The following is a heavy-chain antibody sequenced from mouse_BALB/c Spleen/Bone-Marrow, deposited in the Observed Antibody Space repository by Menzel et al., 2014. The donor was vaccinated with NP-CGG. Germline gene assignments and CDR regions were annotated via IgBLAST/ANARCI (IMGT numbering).Heavy chain of an antibody. J-gene: IGHJ2*01. CDR2: IFPGTGTT. V-gene: IGHV1S132*01. Sequence: VQLQQSGAVLVKPGASVKLSCKTSGYTFTSYWIQWVKQRPGQGLGWIGEIFPGTGTTYYNEKFKGKATLTIDTSSSTAYMQLSSLTSEASAVYFCASRDSSGYVPDYWGQGTTLTVSS. CDR1: GYTFTSYW. CDR3: ASRDSSGYVPDY. D-gene: IGHD3-2*01.